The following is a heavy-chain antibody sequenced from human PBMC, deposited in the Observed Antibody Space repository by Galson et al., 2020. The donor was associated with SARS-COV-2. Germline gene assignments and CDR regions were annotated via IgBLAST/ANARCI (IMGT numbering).Heavy chain of an antibody. D-gene: IGHD2-21*02. CDR1: AGSFSDYY. J-gene: IGHJ4*02. Sequence: SETLSLTCAAYAGSFSDYYRSCDRQPQGSGLGWVGEIHASGSTNSHPSLKGQVPIPVDPSKNHSTLKLSSLTAADTAVYYCAREENFFLVVTATRMCYFDYWGRGTLATVSS. CDR3: AREENFFLVVTATRMCYFDY. CDR2: IHASGST. V-gene: IGHV4-34*01.